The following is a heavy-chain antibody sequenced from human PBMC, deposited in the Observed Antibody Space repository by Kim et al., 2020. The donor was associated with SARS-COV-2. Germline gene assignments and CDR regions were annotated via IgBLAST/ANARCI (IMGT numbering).Heavy chain of an antibody. V-gene: IGHV1-3*01. Sequence: ASVKVSCKASGYTFTSYAMHWVRQAPGQRLEWMGWINAGNGNTKYSQKFQGRVTITRDTSASTAYMELSSLRSEDTAVYYCARLRIVGATSGFDYWGQGTLVTVSS. D-gene: IGHD1-26*01. CDR3: ARLRIVGATSGFDY. CDR1: GYTFTSYA. J-gene: IGHJ4*02. CDR2: INAGNGNT.